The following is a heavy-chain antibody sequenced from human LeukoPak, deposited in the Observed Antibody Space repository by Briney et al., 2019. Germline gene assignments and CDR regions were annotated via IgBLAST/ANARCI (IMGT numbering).Heavy chain of an antibody. D-gene: IGHD3-9*01. Sequence: GASLQISCKGSGSRFTSYWISWGRQMPGKGLEWMGRIDPSDSYTNYSPSFQGDVTISADKSISTAYLQWSSLKASDTAMYYCARPLRYFDWSSGYWGQGTLVTVSS. CDR3: ARPLRYFDWSSGY. J-gene: IGHJ4*02. V-gene: IGHV5-10-1*01. CDR1: GSRFTSYW. CDR2: IDPSDSYT.